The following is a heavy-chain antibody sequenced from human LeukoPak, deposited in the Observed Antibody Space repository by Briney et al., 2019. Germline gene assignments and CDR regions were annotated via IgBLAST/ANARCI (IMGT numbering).Heavy chain of an antibody. CDR3: ARAPRPYYYDSSGYRTPMDV. CDR1: GFTFSSYS. Sequence: GGSLRLSCAASGFTFSSYSMNWVRQAPGKGLEWVSSISSSSSYIYYADSVKGRFTISRDNAKNSLYLQMNSLRAEDTAVYYCARAPRPYYYDSSGYRTPMDVWGKGTTVTISS. D-gene: IGHD3-22*01. V-gene: IGHV3-21*01. CDR2: ISSSSSYI. J-gene: IGHJ6*03.